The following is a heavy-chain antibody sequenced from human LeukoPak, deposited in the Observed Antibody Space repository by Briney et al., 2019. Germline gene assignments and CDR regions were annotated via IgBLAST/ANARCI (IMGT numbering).Heavy chain of an antibody. CDR3: ARNIGGLTWDDYGLSGGMDV. V-gene: IGHV1-69*13. CDR1: GGTFSSYA. Sequence: SVKVSCKASGGTFSSYAISWVRQAPGQGLEWMGGIIPIFGTANYAQKFQGRVTITADESTSTAYMELSSLRAEDTAVYYCARNIGGLTWDDYGLSGGMDVWGQGTTVTVSS. D-gene: IGHD4-17*01. CDR2: IIPIFGTA. J-gene: IGHJ6*02.